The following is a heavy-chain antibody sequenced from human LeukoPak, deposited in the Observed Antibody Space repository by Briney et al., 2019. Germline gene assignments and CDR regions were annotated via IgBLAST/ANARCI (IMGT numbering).Heavy chain of an antibody. CDR2: ISSSGSTI. D-gene: IGHD2-2*02. J-gene: IGHJ4*02. CDR3: ARGVVPAALRQYYFDY. Sequence: GGSLRLSCAASGFTFSSYEMNWVRQAPGKGLEWVSYISSSGSTIYYADSVKGRFTISRDNAKNSLYLQMNSLRAEDTAVYYCARGVVPAALRQYYFDYWGQGTLVTVSS. CDR1: GFTFSSYE. V-gene: IGHV3-48*03.